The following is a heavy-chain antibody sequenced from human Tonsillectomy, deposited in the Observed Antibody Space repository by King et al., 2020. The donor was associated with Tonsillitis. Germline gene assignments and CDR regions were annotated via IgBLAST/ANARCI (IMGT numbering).Heavy chain of an antibody. Sequence: VQLVESGGGVVQPGRSLRLSCAASGFTFSSYGMHWVRQAPGKGLEWVAVISYDGSNKYYADSVKGRFTISRDNSKNTLYLQMNSLRAEDTAVYYCAKEGYYYGSGSNFVYGMDVWGQGTTVTVSS. CDR3: AKEGYYYGSGSNFVYGMDV. CDR1: GFTFSSYG. V-gene: IGHV3-30*18. J-gene: IGHJ6*02. CDR2: ISYDGSNK. D-gene: IGHD3-10*01.